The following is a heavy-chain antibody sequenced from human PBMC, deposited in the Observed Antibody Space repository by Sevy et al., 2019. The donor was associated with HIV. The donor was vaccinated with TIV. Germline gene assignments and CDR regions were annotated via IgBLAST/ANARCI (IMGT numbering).Heavy chain of an antibody. J-gene: IGHJ4*02. CDR2: IHSTGAA. CDR3: ARDLVGLHCDGDCYPVGHFDS. D-gene: IGHD2-21*02. CDR1: GGSISNYY. Sequence: SETLSLTCSVSGGSISNYYWNWIRHHPKKGLEWIGYIHSTGAAIYSPSFEGRVIFSVDNSKNHFSLSLRSVTATDTAVYYCARDLVGLHCDGDCYPVGHFDSWGQGTLVTVSS. V-gene: IGHV4-59*12.